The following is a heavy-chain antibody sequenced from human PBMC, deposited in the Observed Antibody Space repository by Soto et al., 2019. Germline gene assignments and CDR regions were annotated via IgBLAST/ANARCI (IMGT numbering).Heavy chain of an antibody. CDR3: AKTAMVNWYFDL. CDR1: GFTFDDYA. J-gene: IGHJ2*01. V-gene: IGHV3-9*01. Sequence: EVQLVESGGGLVQPGRCLRLSCAASGFTFDDYAMHWVRQAPGKGLEWVSGISWNSGSIGYADSVKGRFTISRDNAKNSLYLQMNSLRAEDTALYYCAKTAMVNWYFDLWGRGTLVTVSS. CDR2: ISWNSGSI. D-gene: IGHD5-18*01.